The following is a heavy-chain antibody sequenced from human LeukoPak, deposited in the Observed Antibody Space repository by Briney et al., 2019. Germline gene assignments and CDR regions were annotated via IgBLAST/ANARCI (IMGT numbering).Heavy chain of an antibody. D-gene: IGHD6-19*01. CDR3: ARESGTQSSLSV. CDR1: GFIFSSYG. J-gene: IGHJ4*02. V-gene: IGHV3-30*02. CDR2: IRYDGSNK. Sequence: GGSLRLSCAASGFIFSSYGMHWVRQAPGKGLEWVAYIRYDGSNKYYADSVKGRFTISRDNSNNTLYLQMNSLRAEDSAVYYCARESGTQSSLSVWGQGTLVTVSS.